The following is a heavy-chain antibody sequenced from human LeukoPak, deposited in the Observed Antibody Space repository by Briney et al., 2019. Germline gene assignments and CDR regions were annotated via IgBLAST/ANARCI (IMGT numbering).Heavy chain of an antibody. CDR1: GFTFSSYA. Sequence: GGSLRLSCEASGFTFSSYAMSWVRQAPGKGLEWVSAISGSGGSTYYADCVKGRFTISRDNSKNTLYLQMNSLRAEDTAVYYCAKLAMDIVVVVAATGTSGFVPWGEGTLVTISS. V-gene: IGHV3-23*01. CDR3: AKLAMDIVVVVAATGTSGFVP. CDR2: ISGSGGST. D-gene: IGHD2-15*01. J-gene: IGHJ5*02.